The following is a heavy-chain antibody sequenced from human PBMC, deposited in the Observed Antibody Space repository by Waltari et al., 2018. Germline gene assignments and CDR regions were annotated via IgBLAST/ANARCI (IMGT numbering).Heavy chain of an antibody. J-gene: IGHJ4*02. Sequence: EVQLVESGGALVQPGGSLRLSCAASGFTFSSSWMTWVRKAPGKGLEWVALINQDGSQKSYVDAMKGRFTISRDNAENSLYLQMNSLRADDTAIYYCARDPGWGALDYWGQGTLVTVSS. CDR1: GFTFSSSW. CDR3: ARDPGWGALDY. V-gene: IGHV3-7*01. D-gene: IGHD7-27*01. CDR2: INQDGSQK.